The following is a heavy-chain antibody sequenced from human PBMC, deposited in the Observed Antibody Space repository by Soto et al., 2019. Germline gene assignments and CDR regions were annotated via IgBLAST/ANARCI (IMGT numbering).Heavy chain of an antibody. Sequence: QVQLVQSGAEVKKPGSSVKVSCKASGGTFSNFPFTWVRQAPGQGLEWMGGVIPIFGTVTYAQEFQGRVTISADESTSTAYMEMSSLTSEDTAIYYCARPRTVATTKGYDYWGQGTLVTVSS. J-gene: IGHJ4*02. CDR3: ARPRTVATTKGYDY. CDR1: GGTFSNFP. CDR2: VIPIFGTV. D-gene: IGHD1-1*01. V-gene: IGHV1-69*01.